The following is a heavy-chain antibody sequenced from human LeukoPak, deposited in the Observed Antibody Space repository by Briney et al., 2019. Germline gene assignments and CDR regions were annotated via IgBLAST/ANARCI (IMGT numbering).Heavy chain of an antibody. CDR2: IFYGGST. Sequence: PSETLSLTCTVSGGSISSGSYWGWIRQPPEKGLEWIGYIFYGGSTDYNPSLKSRVTISVDTSKNQFSLKLRSVTAADTAVYYCARATGDIHIDYWAQGTLVTVSS. CDR1: GGSISSGSY. V-gene: IGHV4-61*01. D-gene: IGHD1-14*01. CDR3: ARATGDIHIDY. J-gene: IGHJ4*02.